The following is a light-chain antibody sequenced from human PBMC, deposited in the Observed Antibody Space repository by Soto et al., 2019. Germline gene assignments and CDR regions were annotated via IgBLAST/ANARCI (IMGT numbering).Light chain of an antibody. CDR1: QRISTW. J-gene: IGKJ1*01. Sequence: DIQRTQSPSTLSASVGDRVTITCRASQRISTWLAWYQQKPGKAPKLLIYDASNLESGVPSRFSGSGSGTEFTLTISSLQPDDIATYYCQQYNIYPWTFGQGTKVDIK. CDR2: DAS. CDR3: QQYNIYPWT. V-gene: IGKV1-5*01.